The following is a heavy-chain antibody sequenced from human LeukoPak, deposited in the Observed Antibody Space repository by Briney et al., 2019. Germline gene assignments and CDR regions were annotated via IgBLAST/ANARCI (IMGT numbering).Heavy chain of an antibody. CDR2: IYLGVSDT. CDR1: GYSFTTYW. CDR3: ARHATCTGGSCYQLDY. V-gene: IGHV5-51*01. D-gene: IGHD2-15*01. Sequence: GESPKISCKGSGYSFTTYWIGWVRQMPGKGLEWIGIIYLGVSDTRYSPSFEGQVTISADKSISTAYLQWSSLKASDTAMYYCARHATCTGGSCYQLDYWGQGTLVTVSS. J-gene: IGHJ4*02.